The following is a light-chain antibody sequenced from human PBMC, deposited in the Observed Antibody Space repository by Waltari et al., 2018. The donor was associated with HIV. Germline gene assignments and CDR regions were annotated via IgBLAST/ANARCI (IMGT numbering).Light chain of an antibody. J-gene: IGKJ2*01. CDR2: NAS. CDR1: QGVSTY. V-gene: IGKV3-11*01. Sequence: EIVLTQSPATLSLSPGERATLSCRASQGVSTYLAWYQHKPGQAPRLLIYNASTRATGIPARFSGSGSGTDFTLTISSLEPEDFAVYYCQQRTNWPPYTFGQGTKLEIK. CDR3: QQRTNWPPYT.